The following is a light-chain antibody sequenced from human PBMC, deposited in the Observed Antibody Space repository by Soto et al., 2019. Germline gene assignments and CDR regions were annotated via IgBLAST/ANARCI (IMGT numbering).Light chain of an antibody. CDR3: HQYDHWPRGT. CDR1: QSIDTY. J-gene: IGKJ2*01. CDR2: GAS. V-gene: IGKV3-15*01. Sequence: EIVLTQSPATLSVSPGERATLSCRASQSIDTYLAWYQQKPGQPPRPLIYGASNRATGVPARFSGSGSGTDFTLTISSLQSEDFAVYYCHQYDHWPRGTFGQGIKVEI.